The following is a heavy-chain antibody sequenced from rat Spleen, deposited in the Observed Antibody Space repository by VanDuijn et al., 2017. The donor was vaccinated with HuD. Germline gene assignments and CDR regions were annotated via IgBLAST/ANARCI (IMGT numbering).Heavy chain of an antibody. Sequence: EVQLVESGGGLVQPGRSLKLSCVASGFTFSRYWMYWVRQAPGKGLEWVSSISSEGVNTYYPDSVKGRFTISRDNAKSSLYLQMDSLGSGDTATYYCTTGITLVWGRGVMVTVSS. CDR2: ISSEGVNT. V-gene: IGHV5-58*01. J-gene: IGHJ2*01. CDR3: TTGITLV. CDR1: GFTFSRYW. D-gene: IGHD1-2*01.